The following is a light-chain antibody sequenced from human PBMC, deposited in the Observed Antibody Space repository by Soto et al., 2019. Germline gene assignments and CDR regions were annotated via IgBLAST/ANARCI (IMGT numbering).Light chain of an antibody. V-gene: IGKV3-20*01. CDR1: QSVSSNY. CDR3: HQYGTSPRT. J-gene: IGKJ1*01. Sequence: EIVLTQSPGTLSLSPGERATLSCRASQSVSSNYLAWYQQKRGQAPRLLLYGASSRATGIPTRFSCSGSGTDFTLTMRRLEPEDFAVDYCHQYGTSPRTFGQGPKVE. CDR2: GAS.